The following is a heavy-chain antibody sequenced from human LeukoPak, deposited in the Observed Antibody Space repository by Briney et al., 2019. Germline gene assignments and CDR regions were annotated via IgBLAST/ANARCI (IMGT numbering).Heavy chain of an antibody. CDR2: IYTSGST. Sequence: SETLSLTCTVSGGSISSYYWSWIRKPAGKGLEWIGRIYTSGSTNYNPCLKSRVTMSVDTSKNQFSLKLSSVTAADTAVYYCARGTYSSSWFDYWGQGTLVTVSS. CDR3: ARGTYSSSWFDY. V-gene: IGHV4-4*07. J-gene: IGHJ4*02. CDR1: GGSISSYY. D-gene: IGHD6-13*01.